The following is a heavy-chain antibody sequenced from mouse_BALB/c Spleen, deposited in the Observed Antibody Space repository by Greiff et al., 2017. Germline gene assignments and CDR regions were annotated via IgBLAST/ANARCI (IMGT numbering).Heavy chain of an antibody. Sequence: EVQGVESGGGLVKPGGSLKLSCAASGFTFSSYAMSWVRQTPEKRLEWVASISSGGSTYYPDSVKGRFTISRDNARNILYLQMSSLRSEDTAMYYCARGSSLLRLGAYWGQGTLVTVSA. CDR3: ARGSSLLRLGAY. J-gene: IGHJ3*01. CDR1: GFTFSSYA. CDR2: ISSGGST. V-gene: IGHV5-6-5*01. D-gene: IGHD1-2*01.